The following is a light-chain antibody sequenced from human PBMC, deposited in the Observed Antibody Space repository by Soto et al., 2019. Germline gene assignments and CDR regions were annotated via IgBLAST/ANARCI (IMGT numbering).Light chain of an antibody. V-gene: IGKV1-6*01. CDR3: LQDNDYPLT. CDR2: TVS. J-gene: IGKJ4*01. Sequence: AIKMTQSPSSLSASVGDRVTISCRASQDIRNDLAWYQQKPGRAPRLLIFTVSSLQTGVPSRFSGSGYGTDFTPTITSLQPDDFATYYCLQDNDYPLTFGGGTKVDIK. CDR1: QDIRND.